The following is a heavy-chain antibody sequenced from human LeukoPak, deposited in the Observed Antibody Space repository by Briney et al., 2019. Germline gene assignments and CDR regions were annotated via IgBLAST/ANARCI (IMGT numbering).Heavy chain of an antibody. J-gene: IGHJ4*01. CDR1: GYSFSSYW. D-gene: IGHD4-17*01. CDR2: IYPGDSET. CDR3: ARPGRATVTRLDY. V-gene: IGHV5-51*01. Sequence: GESLQISCKGSGYSFSSYWIGWVRQMPGKGLEWMGIIYPGDSETRYSPSFQGQVTISADKSISTAILQWSSLKASDTAMYYCARPGRATVTRLDYWGQGTLVIFTS.